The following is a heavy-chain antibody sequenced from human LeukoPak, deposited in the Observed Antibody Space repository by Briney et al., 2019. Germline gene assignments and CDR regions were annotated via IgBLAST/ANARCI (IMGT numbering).Heavy chain of an antibody. CDR2: IYSGGST. CDR1: GFTFSHYD. V-gene: IGHV3-66*02. CDR3: ARDLYDSSGQPNDY. J-gene: IGHJ4*02. D-gene: IGHD3-22*01. Sequence: GGSLRLSCAASGFTFSHYDMTWVRQAPGKGLEWVSVIYSGGSTYYADSVKGRFTISRDNSKNTLYLQMNSLRAEDTAVYYCARDLYDSSGQPNDYWGQGTLVTVSS.